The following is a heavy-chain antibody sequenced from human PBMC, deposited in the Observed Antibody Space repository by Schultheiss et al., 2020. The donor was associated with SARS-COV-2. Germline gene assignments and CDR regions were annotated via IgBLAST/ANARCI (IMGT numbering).Heavy chain of an antibody. CDR1: GISGGSISSYH. J-gene: IGHJ4*02. V-gene: IGHV4-38-2*02. Sequence: SETLSLTCTISGISGGSISSYHWSWIRQPPGKGLEWIGEINHSGSTYYNPSLKSRVTISVDTSKNQFSLKLSSVTAADTAVYYCARYYDSTGGDYWGQGTLVTVSS. CDR2: INHSGST. CDR3: ARYYDSTGGDY. D-gene: IGHD3-22*01.